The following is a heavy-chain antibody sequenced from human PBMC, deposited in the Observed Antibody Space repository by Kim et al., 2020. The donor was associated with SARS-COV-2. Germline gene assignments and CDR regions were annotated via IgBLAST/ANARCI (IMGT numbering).Heavy chain of an antibody. Sequence: GGSLRLSCAASGFTFDDYAMHWVRQAPGKGLEWVSGISWNSGSIGYADSVKGRFTISRDNAKNSLYLQMNSLRAEDTALYYCAKDFYYGSGSYGFDIWG. J-gene: IGHJ3*02. V-gene: IGHV3-9*01. CDR1: GFTFDDYA. CDR2: ISWNSGSI. D-gene: IGHD3-10*01. CDR3: AKDFYYGSGSYGFDI.